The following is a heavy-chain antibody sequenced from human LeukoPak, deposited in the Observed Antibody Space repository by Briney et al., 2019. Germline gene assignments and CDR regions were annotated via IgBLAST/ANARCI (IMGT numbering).Heavy chain of an antibody. CDR2: IGASGGST. Sequence: PGGSLRLSCATSGFTFSSYAMSWVRQAPGKGLEWVSGIGASGGSTYYADSVKGRFTISRDNSKNTLFLQMNSLRAEDTAVYYCAKDREGLSSGYDLEYFDYWGQGTLVTVSS. V-gene: IGHV3-23*01. D-gene: IGHD5-12*01. J-gene: IGHJ4*02. CDR3: AKDREGLSSGYDLEYFDY. CDR1: GFTFSSYA.